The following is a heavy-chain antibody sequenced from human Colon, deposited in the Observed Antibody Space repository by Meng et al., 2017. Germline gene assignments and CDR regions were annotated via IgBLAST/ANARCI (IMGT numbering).Heavy chain of an antibody. CDR2: MYSCGTP. Sequence: MPALWSGGSLVSSAGSLRLSSAPSGSTGRSNYMGCVRQAPVKGLEWVLIMYSCGTPYYTDSVKGRFSISRDNSKNTLYLQMNSLRPEDTAVYYCARDYGAAVGYFDTWGQGTLVTVSS. D-gene: IGHD4-17*01. CDR1: GSTGRSNY. V-gene: IGHV3-66*03. CDR3: ARDYGAAVGYFDT. J-gene: IGHJ4*02.